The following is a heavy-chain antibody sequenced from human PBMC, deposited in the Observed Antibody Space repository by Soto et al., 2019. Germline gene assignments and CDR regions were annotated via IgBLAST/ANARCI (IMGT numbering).Heavy chain of an antibody. J-gene: IGHJ3*02. V-gene: IGHV4-59*11. CDR2: VSHSVST. CDR1: GGSIISHL. CDR3: AREAPLSGDAFDI. D-gene: IGHD3-16*01. Sequence: XATLSLNCTVSGGSIISHLWSWIRQPPGKGLEWIGYVSHSVSTTHNPSLKSRVTISLDTSKNQVSLQLRSVTAADTAVYYCAREAPLSGDAFDICGRGTKVTVSS.